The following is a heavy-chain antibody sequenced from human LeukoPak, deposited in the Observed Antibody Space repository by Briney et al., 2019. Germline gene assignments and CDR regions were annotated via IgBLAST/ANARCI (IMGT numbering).Heavy chain of an antibody. J-gene: IGHJ5*02. CDR1: GYTFTTYA. Sequence: AASVKVSCKASGYTFTTYALNWVRQAPGQGLEWMAWINTNTGNPTYAQGFTGRFVFSLDTSVSTAYLQISSLKAEDTAVYYCAKEGWFDPWGQGTLVTVSS. CDR2: INTNTGNP. CDR3: AKEGWFDP. V-gene: IGHV7-4-1*02.